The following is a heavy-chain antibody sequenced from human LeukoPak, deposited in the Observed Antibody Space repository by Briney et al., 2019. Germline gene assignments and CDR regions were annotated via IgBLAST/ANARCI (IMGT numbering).Heavy chain of an antibody. CDR2: MSPNNGNT. V-gene: IGHV1-8*01. Sequence: ASVKVSCKASGYTFTSYEINWVRQTTGQGLEWMGRMSPNNGNTGYAQKFLGRVTMTVDTSINTAHMYLSDLRSEDTAVYYCARGYSSNWRDGWFDPWGQGTLVTVSS. D-gene: IGHD1-20*01. CDR3: ARGYSSNWRDGWFDP. CDR1: GYTFTSYE. J-gene: IGHJ5*02.